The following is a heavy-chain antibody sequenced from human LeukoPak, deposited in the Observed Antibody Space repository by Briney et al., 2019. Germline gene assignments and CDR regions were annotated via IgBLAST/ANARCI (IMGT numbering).Heavy chain of an antibody. CDR3: AKGRGWEASYYYYYMDV. CDR1: GFTFSSYG. V-gene: IGHV3-30*02. D-gene: IGHD1-26*01. CDR2: IRYDGSNK. Sequence: HPGGSLRLSCAASGFTFSSYGMHWVRQAPGKGLEWVAFIRYDGSNKYYTDSVKGRFTISRDNSKSTLYLQMNSLRAEDTAVYYCAKGRGWEASYYYYYMDVWGKGTTVTISS. J-gene: IGHJ6*03.